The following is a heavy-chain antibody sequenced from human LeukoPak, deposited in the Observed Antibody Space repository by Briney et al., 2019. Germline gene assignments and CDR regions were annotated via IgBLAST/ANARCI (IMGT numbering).Heavy chain of an antibody. CDR1: GFTFSSYE. Sequence: GGSLRLSCAASGFTFSSYEMNWVRQAPGKGLEWVSYISSSGSTIYYADSVKGRFTISRDNAKNSLYLQMNSLRAEDTAVYYWAREGGNSDAFDIWGQGTMVTVSS. CDR2: ISSSGSTI. CDR3: AREGGNSDAFDI. V-gene: IGHV3-48*03. J-gene: IGHJ3*02. D-gene: IGHD4-23*01.